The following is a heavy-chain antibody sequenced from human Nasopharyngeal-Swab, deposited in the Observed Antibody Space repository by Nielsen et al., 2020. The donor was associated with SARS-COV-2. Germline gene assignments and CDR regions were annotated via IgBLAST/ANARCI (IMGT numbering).Heavy chain of an antibody. Sequence: GSLRLSCTVSGYSISSGYYWGWIRQPPGKGLEWIGSIYHSGSTYYNPSLKSRVTISVDRSKNQFSLKLSSVTAADTAVYYCASYSSSWGFDYWGQGTLVTVSS. CDR3: ASYSSSWGFDY. CDR1: GYSISSGYY. J-gene: IGHJ4*02. D-gene: IGHD6-13*01. CDR2: IYHSGST. V-gene: IGHV4-38-2*02.